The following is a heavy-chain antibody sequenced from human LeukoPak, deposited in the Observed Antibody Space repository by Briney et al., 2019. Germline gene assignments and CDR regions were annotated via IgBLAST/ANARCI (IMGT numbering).Heavy chain of an antibody. V-gene: IGHV3-23*01. CDR2: TVSRGTT. CDR3: ARVGYVDEAFDN. CDR1: GFTFTSDA. Sequence: GGSLRLSCVASGFTFTSDAMNWVHQAPGKGLEWVSSTVSRGTTQYADSVKGRFTVSRDTSKNTLYLQMNSLRAEDTALYYCARVGYVDEAFDNWGQGVLVTVSS. J-gene: IGHJ4*02. D-gene: IGHD3-16*01.